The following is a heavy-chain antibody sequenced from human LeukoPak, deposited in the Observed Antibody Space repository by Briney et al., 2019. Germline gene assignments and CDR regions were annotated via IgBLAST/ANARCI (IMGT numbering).Heavy chain of an antibody. CDR2: INHSGST. CDR1: GGSFSGYY. D-gene: IGHD3-10*01. J-gene: IGHJ4*02. V-gene: IGHV4-34*01. Sequence: SETLSLTCAVYGGSFSGYYWSWIRQPPGKGLEWIGVINHSGSTNYNPSLKSRVTISVDTSKNQFSLKLSSVTAADTAVYYCARVKYGSGRPYYFDYWGQGTLVTVSS. CDR3: ARVKYGSGRPYYFDY.